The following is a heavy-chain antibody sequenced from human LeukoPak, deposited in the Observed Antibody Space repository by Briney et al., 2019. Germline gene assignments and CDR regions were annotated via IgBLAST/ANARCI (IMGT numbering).Heavy chain of an antibody. V-gene: IGHV3-30-3*01. CDR3: ARDSDIVVVPSKRYYYYYGMDA. J-gene: IGHJ6*02. Sequence: GGSLRLSCAASGFTFSSYAMHWVRQAPGKGLEWVAVISYDGSNKYYADSVKGRFTISRDNSKNTLYLQMNSLRAEDTAVYYCARDSDIVVVPSKRYYYYYGMDAWGQGTTVTVSS. CDR1: GFTFSSYA. CDR2: ISYDGSNK. D-gene: IGHD2-2*01.